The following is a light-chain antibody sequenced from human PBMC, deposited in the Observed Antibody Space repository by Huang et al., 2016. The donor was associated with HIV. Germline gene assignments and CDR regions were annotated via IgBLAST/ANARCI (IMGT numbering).Light chain of an antibody. Sequence: IQLTQSPSSLSASVGDRVTITCRASQDINTNLAWYQQKPGKAPKVLIYDASTLQSGVPSRFSGSASGIYFSLTINNLQPEDFATYYCQQLDTYPITFGQGTRL. CDR3: QQLDTYPIT. CDR1: QDINTN. CDR2: DAS. J-gene: IGKJ5*01. V-gene: IGKV1-9*01.